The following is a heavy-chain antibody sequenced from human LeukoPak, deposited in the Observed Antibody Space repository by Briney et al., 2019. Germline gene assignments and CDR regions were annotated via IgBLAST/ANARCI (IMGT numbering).Heavy chain of an antibody. D-gene: IGHD6-19*01. J-gene: IGHJ4*02. V-gene: IGHV4-39*01. Sequence: SETLSLTCTVWGGSICSSSYYGGWIRQPPGKGLEWIGCIYYSGSTYYNPSLKSRVTISVDTSKNQFSLKLSSVTAADTAVYYCARTQWLGYWGQGTLVTVSS. CDR2: IYYSGST. CDR1: GGSICSSSYY. CDR3: ARTQWLGY.